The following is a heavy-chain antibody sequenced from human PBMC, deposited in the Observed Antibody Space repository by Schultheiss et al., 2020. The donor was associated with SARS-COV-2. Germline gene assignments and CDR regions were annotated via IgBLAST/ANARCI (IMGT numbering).Heavy chain of an antibody. CDR1: GFSLSDTRMG. D-gene: IGHD3-22*01. V-gene: IGHV2-70*13. CDR2: IYWNDDK. CDR3: ARMTKYYYDRSGCIDY. J-gene: IGHJ4*02. Sequence: SGPTLVKPTETLTLTCTVSGFSLSDTRMGVSWIRQPPGKALEWLALIYWNDDKRYSPSLKTRLTISQDTPKKQVVLTMTNMDPADTATYYCARMTKYYYDRSGCIDYWGQGILVTVSS.